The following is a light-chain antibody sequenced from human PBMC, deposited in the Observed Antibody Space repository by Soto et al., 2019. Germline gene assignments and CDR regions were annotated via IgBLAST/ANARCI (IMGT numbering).Light chain of an antibody. CDR2: EVS. J-gene: IGLJ1*01. CDR3: SSYTSSSTRV. CDR1: SSDVGGHNY. V-gene: IGLV2-14*01. Sequence: QSVLTQPASVSGSPGQSITISCTGTSSDVGGHNYVSWYQQHPGKAPKLMIYEVSNRPSGVSSRFSGSKSGNTASLTISGLQAEDEADYYCSSYTSSSTRVFGTGTKSPS.